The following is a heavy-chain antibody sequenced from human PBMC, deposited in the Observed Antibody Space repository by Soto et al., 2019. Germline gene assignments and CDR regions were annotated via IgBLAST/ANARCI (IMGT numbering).Heavy chain of an antibody. CDR3: TTERYCTNGVCYTGAYYYYYGMDV. Sequence: GGSLRLSCAASGFTFSNAWMSWVRQAPGKGLEWVGRIKSKTDGGTTDYAAPVKGRFTISRDDSKNTLYLQMNSLKTEDTAVYYCTTERYCTNGVCYTGAYYYYYGMDVWGQGTTVTVSS. CDR1: GFTFSNAW. J-gene: IGHJ6*02. CDR2: IKSKTDGGTT. V-gene: IGHV3-15*01. D-gene: IGHD2-8*01.